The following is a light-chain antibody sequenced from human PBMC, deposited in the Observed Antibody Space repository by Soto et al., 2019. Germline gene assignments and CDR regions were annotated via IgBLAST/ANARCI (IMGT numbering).Light chain of an antibody. J-gene: IGKJ1*01. CDR2: KAS. CDR1: QTISSW. CDR3: QQDNSYSEA. V-gene: IGKV1-5*03. Sequence: IQMTQSPSTLSGHVRDGVTITCRASQTISSWLAWYQQKPGKAPKLLIYKASTLKSGVPSRFSGSGSGTEFTLTISSLQPDDFATYYCQQDNSYSEAFGQGTKVDIK.